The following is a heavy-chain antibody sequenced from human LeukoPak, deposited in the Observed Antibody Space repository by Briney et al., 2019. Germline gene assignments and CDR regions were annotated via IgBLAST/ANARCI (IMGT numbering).Heavy chain of an antibody. J-gene: IGHJ4*02. CDR1: GFTFSNYA. D-gene: IGHD3-10*01. V-gene: IGHV3-30-3*02. CDR3: AKRYYGSGNYDPLFEY. CDR2: ISYDGSNK. Sequence: PGRSLRLSCAASGFTFSNYAMHWVRQAPGKGLEWVAVISYDGSNKYYADSVKGRFTISGDNSKNTLYLQMNSLRAEDTAVYYCAKRYYGSGNYDPLFEYWGQGTLVTVSS.